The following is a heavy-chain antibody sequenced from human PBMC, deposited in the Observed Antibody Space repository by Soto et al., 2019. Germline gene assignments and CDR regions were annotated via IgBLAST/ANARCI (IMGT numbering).Heavy chain of an antibody. Sequence: PSETLCLTCTVSGGSISSYYWTWIRQPPGKGLEWIGYIYYSGSTNYNPSLKSRVTISVDTSKNQFSLKLSSVTAADTAVYYCASSNYIAARPFDYWGQGTLVTVSS. V-gene: IGHV4-59*08. CDR3: ASSNYIAARPFDY. CDR1: GGSISSYY. D-gene: IGHD6-6*01. CDR2: IYYSGST. J-gene: IGHJ4*02.